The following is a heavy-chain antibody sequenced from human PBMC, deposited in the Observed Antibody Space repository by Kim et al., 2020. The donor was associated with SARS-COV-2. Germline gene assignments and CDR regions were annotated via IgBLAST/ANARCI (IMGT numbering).Heavy chain of an antibody. CDR2: MSFTGTA. D-gene: IGHD3-16*01. CDR1: GGSISFYY. Sequence: SETLSLTCSVSGGSISFYYWSWIRQPPGKGLEWIGYMSFTGTASYSPSLKGRVTMSVDTSHNHFSLSPSSLTAADTAVYYCARHLGGQYLYGLDVWGQGTTVTVSS. J-gene: IGHJ6*02. V-gene: IGHV4-59*08. CDR3: ARHLGGQYLYGLDV.